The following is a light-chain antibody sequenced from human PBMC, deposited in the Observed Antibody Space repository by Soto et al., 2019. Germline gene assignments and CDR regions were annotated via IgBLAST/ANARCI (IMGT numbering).Light chain of an antibody. CDR1: RSVNSNY. V-gene: IGKV3D-20*02. J-gene: IGKJ1*01. CDR3: QQRSNWPPT. Sequence: EIVLTQSPGTLSLSPGERATLSCRTSRSVNSNYLAWYQQNPGQAPRLLIYGASTRATGIPARFSGSGSGTEFTLTITSLEPEDFAVYYCQQRSNWPPTFGQGTKVDIK. CDR2: GAS.